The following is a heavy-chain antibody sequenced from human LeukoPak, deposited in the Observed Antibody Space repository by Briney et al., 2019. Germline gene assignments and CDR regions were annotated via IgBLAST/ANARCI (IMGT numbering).Heavy chain of an antibody. CDR2: IKSKTDGGTT. V-gene: IGHV3-15*01. Sequence: GGSLRLSCAASGFTFSNAWMSWVRQAPGKGLEWVGRIKSKTDGGTTDYAAPVKGRFTISRDDSKNTLYLQMNSLKTEDTAVYYCTSQNYDFWSPEAFDIWGQGTMVTVSS. D-gene: IGHD3-3*01. CDR3: TSQNYDFWSPEAFDI. J-gene: IGHJ3*02. CDR1: GFTFSNAW.